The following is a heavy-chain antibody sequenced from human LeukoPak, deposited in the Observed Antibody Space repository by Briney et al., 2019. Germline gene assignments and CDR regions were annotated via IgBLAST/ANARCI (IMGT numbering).Heavy chain of an antibody. CDR1: GFTFSSYA. CDR3: GGSGYYRGGSFDY. D-gene: IGHD3-22*01. CDR2: ISYDGSNK. J-gene: IGHJ4*02. Sequence: GGSLRLSCAASGFTFSSYAMHWVRQAPGKGLEWVAVISYDGSNKYYADSVKGRFTISRDNSKNTLYLQMNSLRAEDTAVYYCGGSGYYRGGSFDYWGQGTLVTVSS. V-gene: IGHV3-30-3*01.